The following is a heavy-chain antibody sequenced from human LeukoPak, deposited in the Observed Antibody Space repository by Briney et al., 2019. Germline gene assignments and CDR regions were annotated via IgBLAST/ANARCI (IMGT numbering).Heavy chain of an antibody. Sequence: PSETLSLTCAVSGGSVTRDYWCWLRQAPGKGLEWLGEINKISPNGRANYNPSLTSRVTISLDTSKNQLSLHLTSVTAADTAVYYCARGTGASYRVYFLQWGLGTLVSVSS. CDR3: ARGTGASYRVYFLQ. CDR2: INKISPNGRA. CDR1: GGSVTRDY. J-gene: IGHJ1*01. V-gene: IGHV4-34*01. D-gene: IGHD1-26*01.